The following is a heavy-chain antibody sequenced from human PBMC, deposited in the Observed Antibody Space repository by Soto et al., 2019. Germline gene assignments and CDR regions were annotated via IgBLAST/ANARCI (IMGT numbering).Heavy chain of an antibody. CDR3: AKVTHRGPIAVAGPLGS. J-gene: IGHJ4*02. Sequence: QVPLVQSGAEVKKPGASVNVSCQASGSITNHHMHWVRQAPGQGLEWMGIFNPSGLSTTNAQKFQGRVTITRDTSTSTVYMELSSLTSEDTAVYFCAKVTHRGPIAVAGPLGSWGQGTLVIVSS. D-gene: IGHD6-19*01. CDR1: GSITNHH. CDR2: FNPSGLST. V-gene: IGHV1-46*01.